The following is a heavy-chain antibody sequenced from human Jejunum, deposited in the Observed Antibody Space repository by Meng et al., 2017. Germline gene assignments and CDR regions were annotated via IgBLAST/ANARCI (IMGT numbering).Heavy chain of an antibody. J-gene: IGHJ5*02. CDR2: IHYSGST. CDR3: AKEDYGDYSPNWFDP. D-gene: IGHD4-17*01. CDR1: GGSISGTTYY. V-gene: IGHV4-39*07. Sequence: SETLSLTCTVSGGSISGTTYYWGWIRQPPGKGLEWIGSIHYSGSTYDNPSLKSRVTISVDTSKNQFSLKLSSVTAADTAVYYCAKEDYGDYSPNWFDPWGQGSLVTVSS.